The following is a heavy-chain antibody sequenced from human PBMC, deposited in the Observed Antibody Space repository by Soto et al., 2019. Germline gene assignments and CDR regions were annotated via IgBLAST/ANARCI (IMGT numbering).Heavy chain of an antibody. V-gene: IGHV4-39*01. Sequence: QLQLQESGPGLVKPSETLSLICTVSGGSISSSLHFWGWIRQPPGKGLEWIGSISYTGSTYFTPSLKIRITIAVDTSKDQFSLEVISVTAADTAVYYCAESGSEYPGNFDIWRRGTMVTLSS. CDR3: AESGSEYPGNFDI. D-gene: IGHD1-1*01. CDR1: GGSISSSLHF. CDR2: ISYTGST. J-gene: IGHJ3*02.